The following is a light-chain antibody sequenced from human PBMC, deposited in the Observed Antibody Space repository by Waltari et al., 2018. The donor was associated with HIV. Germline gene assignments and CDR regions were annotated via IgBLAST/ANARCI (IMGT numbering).Light chain of an antibody. J-gene: IGKJ4*01. CDR1: QSISTS. CDR2: KAA. CDR3: QTEST. V-gene: IGKV1-5*03. Sequence: DIQMTQSPSTLSASVGDRVTITCRASQSISTSLAWYQQRPGKAPRLLIYKAASLEGGVPSRFSGSGSGTEFTLTVSSLHPDDFATYYCQTESTFGGGTKVEIK.